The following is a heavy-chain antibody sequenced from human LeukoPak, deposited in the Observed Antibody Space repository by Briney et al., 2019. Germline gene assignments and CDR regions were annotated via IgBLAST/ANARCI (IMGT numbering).Heavy chain of an antibody. CDR1: GLTFSRYN. Sequence: GGSLRLSCAASGLTFSRYNMNWVRQAPGKGLEWVSSIGTSSNNIYYTDSVRGRFTISRDNAKNSLYLQVDSLRVEDTAVYFCASGTVGNYALDYWGQGTLVTVSS. J-gene: IGHJ4*02. CDR3: ASGTVGNYALDY. D-gene: IGHD1-7*01. CDR2: IGTSSNNI. V-gene: IGHV3-21*01.